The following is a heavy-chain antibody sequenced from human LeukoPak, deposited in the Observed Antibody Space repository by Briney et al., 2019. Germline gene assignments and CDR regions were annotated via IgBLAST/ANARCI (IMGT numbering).Heavy chain of an antibody. CDR2: TYYRSNWYT. V-gene: IGHV6-1*01. Sequence: SQTLSLTCAVSGDSVTSNTTDWIWIRQSPSRGLEWLGRTYYRSNWYTDYAVSVKSRISINPDTSKNQFSLQLNSVTPEDTAIYYCARLSVVQTDNYLDCWGQGTLVTVSS. CDR3: ARLSVVQTDNYLDC. J-gene: IGHJ4*02. D-gene: IGHD2-2*01. CDR1: GDSVTSNTTD.